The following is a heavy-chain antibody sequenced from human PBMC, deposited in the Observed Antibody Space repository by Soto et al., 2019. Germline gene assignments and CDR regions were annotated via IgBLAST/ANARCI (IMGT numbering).Heavy chain of an antibody. CDR2: IWYDGSNT. CDR1: GFIFSSFG. D-gene: IGHD7-27*01. Sequence: PGGSLRLSCAASGFIFSSFGMHWVRQAPGKGLEWVAHIWYDGSNTYYADSVKGRFTISRDNPRNTLYLQMNSLRAEDTAVYHCVRDLLGSGGHFDYWGQGTLVTVSS. J-gene: IGHJ4*02. V-gene: IGHV3-33*01. CDR3: VRDLLGSGGHFDY.